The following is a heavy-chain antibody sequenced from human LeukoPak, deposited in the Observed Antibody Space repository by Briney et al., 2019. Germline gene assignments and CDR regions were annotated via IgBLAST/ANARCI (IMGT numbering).Heavy chain of an antibody. V-gene: IGHV3-23*01. J-gene: IGHJ5*02. CDR2: IGFGADL. Sequence: RAGRSLRLSCAGSGFSVGAHAMSWVRQPPGKWTEWVATIGFGADLFYAKSVMGRFTISRDDPRNTVWLQMNSLRAEDAAVYYCAKNWTPHDSVYDGLDGWGQGTQVTVSS. CDR3: AKNWTPHDSVYDGLDG. CDR1: GFSVGAHA. D-gene: IGHD5/OR15-5a*01.